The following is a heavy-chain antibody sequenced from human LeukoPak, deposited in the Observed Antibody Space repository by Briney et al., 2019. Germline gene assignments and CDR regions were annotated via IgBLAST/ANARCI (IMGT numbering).Heavy chain of an antibody. CDR1: GFTFSSYA. V-gene: IGHV3-23*01. J-gene: IGHJ6*02. Sequence: PGGSLRLSCAASGFTFSSYAMSWVRQAPGKGLEWVSAISGSGGSTYYADSVKGRFTISRDNSKNTLYLQMNSLRAEDTAVYYCAKAYYDSSGYPSLPDLFYYYYGMDVWGQGTTVTVSS. D-gene: IGHD3-22*01. CDR2: ISGSGGST. CDR3: AKAYYDSSGYPSLPDLFYYYYGMDV.